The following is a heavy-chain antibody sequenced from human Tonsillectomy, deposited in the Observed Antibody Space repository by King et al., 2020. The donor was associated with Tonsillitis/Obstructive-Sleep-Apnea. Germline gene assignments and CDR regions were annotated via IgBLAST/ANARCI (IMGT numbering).Heavy chain of an antibody. CDR2: IDWNGGSI. Sequence: VQLVESGGGLVQPSRSLRLSCAASGFTLDDYAMHWVRHPPGKGLEWVSGIDWNGGSIGYVDSVRGRFTISRDNAKNSLYLQMNSLRPEGTALYYCVKDRGTVPKAFDIWGQGTMVTVSS. D-gene: IGHD2-8*02. CDR3: VKDRGTVPKAFDI. CDR1: GFTLDDYA. V-gene: IGHV3-9*01. J-gene: IGHJ3*02.